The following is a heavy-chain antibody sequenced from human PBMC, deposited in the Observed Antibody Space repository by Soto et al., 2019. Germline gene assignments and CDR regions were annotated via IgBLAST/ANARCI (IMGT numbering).Heavy chain of an antibody. CDR3: ARDSRIQLWNNWFDP. CDR2: ISAYNGNT. CDR1: GGTFSSYA. Sequence: ASVKVSCKTSGGTFSSYAISWVRQAPGQGLEWMGWISAYNGNTNYAQKLQGRVTMTTDTSTSTAYMELRSLRSDDTAVYYCARDSRIQLWNNWFDPWGQGTLVTVSS. V-gene: IGHV1-18*01. D-gene: IGHD5-18*01. J-gene: IGHJ5*02.